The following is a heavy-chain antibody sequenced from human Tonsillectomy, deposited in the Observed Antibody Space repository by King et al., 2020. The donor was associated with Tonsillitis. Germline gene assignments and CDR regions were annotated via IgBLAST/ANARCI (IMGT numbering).Heavy chain of an antibody. D-gene: IGHD2-21*02. Sequence: VQLVESGGGLGQSGGSLSLSCAASGFSFSTYAMSWVRQAPGKGLVWVSVISGGGGGTHYADSVKGRFTISRDNSKNTLYLQMTSLRAEDTAVYYCARRVTALDYWGQGTLVTVSS. J-gene: IGHJ4*02. V-gene: IGHV3-23*04. CDR1: GFSFSTYA. CDR3: ARRVTALDY. CDR2: ISGGGGGT.